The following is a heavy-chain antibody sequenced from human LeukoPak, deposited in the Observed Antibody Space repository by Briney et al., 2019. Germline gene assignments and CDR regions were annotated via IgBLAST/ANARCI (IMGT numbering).Heavy chain of an antibody. J-gene: IGHJ5*02. V-gene: IGHV1-46*01. CDR3: ARDYYGSGSYYTVWFDP. Sequence: ASVKVSCKASGYTFTSYYMHWVRQAPGQGLEWMGIINPSGGSTSYAQKFQGRVTMTRDTSTSTVYMELSSLRSEDTAVYYCARDYYGSGSYYTVWFDPWGQGTLVTVSS. CDR2: INPSGGST. D-gene: IGHD3-10*01. CDR1: GYTFTSYY.